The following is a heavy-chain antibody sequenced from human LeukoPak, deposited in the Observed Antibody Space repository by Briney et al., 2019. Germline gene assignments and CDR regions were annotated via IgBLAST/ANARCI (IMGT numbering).Heavy chain of an antibody. Sequence: ASVKVSCKASGYTFTSYGISWVRQAPGQGLEWMGWISAYNGNTNYAQKLQGRVTMTTDTSTSTAYMELRSLRSDDTAVYYCAREGYYDSSGPTAYWGQGTLVTVSS. V-gene: IGHV1-18*01. D-gene: IGHD3-22*01. CDR1: GYTFTSYG. J-gene: IGHJ4*02. CDR3: AREGYYDSSGPTAY. CDR2: ISAYNGNT.